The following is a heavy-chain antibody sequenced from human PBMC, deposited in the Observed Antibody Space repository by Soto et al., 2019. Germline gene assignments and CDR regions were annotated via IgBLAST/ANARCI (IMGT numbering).Heavy chain of an antibody. V-gene: IGHV4-59*08. CDR3: ASLVAANSF. Sequence: QVQLQESGPGLVKPSETLSLTCTVSGGSISSHYWSWIRQPPGKGLEWIGYIYYSGSTNYNPSLKSRVNISVDTSKNQISLKLSSVTAADTAVYYCASLVAANSFWGQGTLVTVSS. D-gene: IGHD5-12*01. J-gene: IGHJ4*02. CDR2: IYYSGST. CDR1: GGSISSHY.